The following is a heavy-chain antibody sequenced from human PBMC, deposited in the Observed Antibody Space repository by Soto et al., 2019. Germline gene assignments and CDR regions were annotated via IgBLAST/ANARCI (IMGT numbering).Heavy chain of an antibody. D-gene: IGHD4-17*01. CDR2: IYYSGST. J-gene: IGHJ4*02. Sequence: QVQLQESGPGLVKPSETLSLTCTVSGGSVSSGSYYWSWIRQPPGKGLEWIGYIYYSGSTNYNPPLKSRVTISVDTSKNQFSLKLSSVTAADTAVYYCARVTTVTTLDYWGQGTLVTVSS. V-gene: IGHV4-61*01. CDR3: ARVTTVTTLDY. CDR1: GGSVSSGSYY.